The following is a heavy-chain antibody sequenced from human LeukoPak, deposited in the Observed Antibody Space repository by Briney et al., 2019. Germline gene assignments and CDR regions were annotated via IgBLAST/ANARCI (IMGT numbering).Heavy chain of an antibody. D-gene: IGHD1-26*01. CDR1: GYTLTSYD. CDR2: MNPNSGNT. Sequence: GASVKVSCKASGYTLTSYDINWVRHATGRGLEWMGWMNPNSGNTGYAQKLQGRVTMTTDTSTSTAYMELRSLRSDDTAVYYCARIDWYSGSYYYFDYWGQGTLVTASS. J-gene: IGHJ4*02. CDR3: ARIDWYSGSYYYFDY. V-gene: IGHV1-8*01.